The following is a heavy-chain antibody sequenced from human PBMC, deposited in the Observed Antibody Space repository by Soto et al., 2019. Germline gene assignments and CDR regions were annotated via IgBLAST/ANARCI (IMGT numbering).Heavy chain of an antibody. CDR3: ARQEGRNFDY. CDR2: ISYDGSNK. V-gene: IGHV3-30-3*01. J-gene: IGHJ4*02. CDR1: GFTFSSYA. Sequence: QVQLVESGGGVVQPGRSLRLSCAASGFTFSSYAMHWVRQAPGKGLEWVAIISYDGSNKYYADSVKGRFTISRDNSKNTVYMQMSRLRVEDTAVYHCARQEGRNFDYWGQGNLVTVSS.